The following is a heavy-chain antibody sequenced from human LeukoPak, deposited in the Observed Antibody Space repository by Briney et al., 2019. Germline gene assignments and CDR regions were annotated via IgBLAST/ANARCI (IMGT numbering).Heavy chain of an antibody. CDR3: ARQKQSHGNFDC. Sequence: GGSLRLSCAASGFTVSSYAMHWVRHPIGKGLEWVSALGIAGDTFYPGSVKGRFTISRENAKNSLCLQMNSLRAEDTAMYYCARQKQSHGNFDCWGQGTLVTVSS. CDR2: LGIAGDT. CDR1: GFTVSSYA. D-gene: IGHD1-26*01. J-gene: IGHJ4*02. V-gene: IGHV3-13*01.